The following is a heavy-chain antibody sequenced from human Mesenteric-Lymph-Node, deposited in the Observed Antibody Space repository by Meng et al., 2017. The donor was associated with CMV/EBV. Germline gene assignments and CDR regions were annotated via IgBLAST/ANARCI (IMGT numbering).Heavy chain of an antibody. CDR3: ARGNAGSGFFGTGWFDP. D-gene: IGHD3-3*01. V-gene: IGHV3-30-3*01. CDR2: ISYDGSNK. CDR1: GFTFSSYA. J-gene: IGHJ5*02. Sequence: GESLKISCAASGFTFSSYAMHWVRQAPGKGLEWVAVISYDGSNKYYADSVKGRFTISRDNATSSLYLQMNSLRGDDTAVYYCARGNAGSGFFGTGWFDPWGQGTLVTVSS.